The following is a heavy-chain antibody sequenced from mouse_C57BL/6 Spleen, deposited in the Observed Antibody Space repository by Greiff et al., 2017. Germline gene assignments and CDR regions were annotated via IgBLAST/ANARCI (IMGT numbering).Heavy chain of an antibody. CDR1: GYSITSGYY. V-gene: IGHV3-6*01. J-gene: IGHJ2*01. CDR2: ISYDGSN. D-gene: IGHD2-2*01. CDR3: ARWLRENFDY. Sequence: VQLQESGPGLVKPSQSLSLTCSVTGYSITSGYYWNWIRQFPGNKLEWMGYISYDGSNNYNPSLKNRISITRDTSKNQFFLKLNSVTTEDTATYYCARWLRENFDYWGQGTTLTVTS.